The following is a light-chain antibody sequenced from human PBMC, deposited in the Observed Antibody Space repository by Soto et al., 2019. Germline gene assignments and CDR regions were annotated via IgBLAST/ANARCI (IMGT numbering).Light chain of an antibody. CDR1: RSISSW. Sequence: DIQMTQSPSTLSASVGDRVTVTCRASRSISSWVAWYQQKPGKAPKLLIYKASALESGVPSRFSGGGSGTEFTLTISSLQPDDFATYYCQQYNSSPWTFGQGTKVEVK. V-gene: IGKV1-5*03. J-gene: IGKJ1*01. CDR3: QQYNSSPWT. CDR2: KAS.